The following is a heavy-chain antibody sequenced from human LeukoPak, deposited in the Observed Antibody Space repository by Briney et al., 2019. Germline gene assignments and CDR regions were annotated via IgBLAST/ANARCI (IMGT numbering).Heavy chain of an antibody. V-gene: IGHV3-48*01. CDR2: ISSSSSTI. Sequence: GGSLRLSCAASGFTFSSYSMNWVRQAPGKGLEWVSYISSSSSTIYYADSVKGRFTISRDNAKNSLYLQMNSLRAEDTAVYYCARDPVVVAAIRWGWFDPWGQGTLVTVSS. J-gene: IGHJ5*02. CDR1: GFTFSSYS. D-gene: IGHD2-15*01. CDR3: ARDPVVVAAIRWGWFDP.